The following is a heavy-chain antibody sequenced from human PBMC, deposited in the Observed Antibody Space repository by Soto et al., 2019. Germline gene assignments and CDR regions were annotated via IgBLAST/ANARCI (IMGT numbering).Heavy chain of an antibody. J-gene: IGHJ6*03. CDR2: IAGSGGRT. CDR1: GFCFSSYP. Sequence: PGGSVRLSCLSSGFCFSSYPMSWFGHAPGKGEGWVSSIAGSGGRTYSADSVKGRFTISSDNSKNTLFLQMSRLRAEDTVVYYCAKGQLLHVLRFYMDVWGKGTTVTVSS. V-gene: IGHV3-23*01. CDR3: AKGQLLHVLRFYMDV. D-gene: IGHD2-21*01.